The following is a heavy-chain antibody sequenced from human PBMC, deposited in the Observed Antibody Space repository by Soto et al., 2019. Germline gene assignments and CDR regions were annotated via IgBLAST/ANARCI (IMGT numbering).Heavy chain of an antibody. CDR3: ARHAVAVAATISYYYGMDV. CDR2: IYPGDSDT. D-gene: IGHD6-19*01. Sequence: GEALKISCKGSGYSFTSYWIGCVRQMPGKGLEWMGIIYPGDSDTRYSPSFQGQVTISADKSISTAYLQWSSLKASDTAMYYCARHAVAVAATISYYYGMDVWGQGTTVTVS. J-gene: IGHJ6*02. CDR1: GYSFTSYW. V-gene: IGHV5-51*01.